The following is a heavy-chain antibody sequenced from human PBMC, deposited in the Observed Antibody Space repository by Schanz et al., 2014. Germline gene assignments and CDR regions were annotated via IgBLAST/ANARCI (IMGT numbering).Heavy chain of an antibody. Sequence: QVQLVQSGPAVKKPGASMKVSCLASGYSFTEYFLHWVRQAPGQGLEWMGWINQNSGETNYEQKFKGRVTLTSENSIRTAFMELSGLTSDDTATYFCARARYTGYDCSGYWGQGTLLIVSS. CDR2: INQNSGET. D-gene: IGHD5-12*01. J-gene: IGHJ4*02. CDR3: ARARYTGYDCSGY. V-gene: IGHV1-2*02. CDR1: GYSFTEYF.